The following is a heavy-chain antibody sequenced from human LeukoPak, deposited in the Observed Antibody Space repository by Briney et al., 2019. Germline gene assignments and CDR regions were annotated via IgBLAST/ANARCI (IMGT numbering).Heavy chain of an antibody. CDR2: INHSGST. J-gene: IGHJ6*02. V-gene: IGHV4-34*01. CDR3: ARGYGSGSYYAYYYYGMDV. Sequence: SETLSLTCTVSGGSISSYYWSWIRQPPGKGLEWIGEINHSGSTNYNPSLKSRVTISVDTSKNQFSLKLSSVTAADTAVYYCARGYGSGSYYAYYYYGMDVWGQGTTVTVSS. D-gene: IGHD3-10*01. CDR1: GGSISSYY.